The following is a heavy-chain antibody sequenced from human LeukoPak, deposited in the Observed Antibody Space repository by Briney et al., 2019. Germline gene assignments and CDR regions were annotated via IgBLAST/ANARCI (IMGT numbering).Heavy chain of an antibody. D-gene: IGHD3-10*01. CDR2: IKSKTDGGTT. Sequence: GGSLRLSCAASGFTFSNAWMSWVRQAPEKGLEWVGRIKSKTDGGTTDYAAPGKGRFTISRDDSKNTLYLQMNSLKTEDTAVYYCTTGSITMVRPMVHVGGKGTTVTVSS. CDR3: TTGSITMVRPMVHV. V-gene: IGHV3-15*01. J-gene: IGHJ6*04. CDR1: GFTFSNAW.